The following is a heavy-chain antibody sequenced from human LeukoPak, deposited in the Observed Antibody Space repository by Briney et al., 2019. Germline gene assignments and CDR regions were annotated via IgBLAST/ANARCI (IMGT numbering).Heavy chain of an antibody. CDR1: GFTFSSYA. Sequence: GGSLRLSCAASGFTFSSYAMSWVRQAPGKGLEWVSAISGSGGSTYYANSVKGRFTISRDNSKNTLYLQMGSLRAEDMAVYYCASSSGVYYYDSSGYYMEAWGQGTLVTVSS. CDR2: ISGSGGST. J-gene: IGHJ5*02. CDR3: ASSSGVYYYDSSGYYMEA. V-gene: IGHV3-64*01. D-gene: IGHD3-22*01.